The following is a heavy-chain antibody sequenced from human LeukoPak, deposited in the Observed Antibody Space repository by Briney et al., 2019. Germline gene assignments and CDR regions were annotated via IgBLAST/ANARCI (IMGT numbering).Heavy chain of an antibody. CDR1: GYTFTTYA. Sequence: ASVTVSCKASGYTFTTYAMHWVRQAPGQRHEWMGWINAGNGNTKYSQKFQGRVTITRDTSASTAYMELSSLRSEDTAVYYCALAVTTAFDYWGQGTLVTVSS. CDR3: ALAVTTAFDY. J-gene: IGHJ4*02. V-gene: IGHV1-3*01. D-gene: IGHD4-17*01. CDR2: INAGNGNT.